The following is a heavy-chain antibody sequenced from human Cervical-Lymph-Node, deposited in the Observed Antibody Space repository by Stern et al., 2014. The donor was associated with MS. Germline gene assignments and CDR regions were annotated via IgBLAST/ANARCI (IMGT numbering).Heavy chain of an antibody. V-gene: IGHV3-30*04. D-gene: IGHD1-26*01. J-gene: IGHJ4*02. CDR2: IVYDGRDK. CDR3: AKGGSGSYLD. Sequence: QVQLVQSGGGVVQPGRSLRLSCAASGFVFRRYALHWVRQAPGKGLEWVAIIVYDGRDKCYTDSVKGRFTVSRDNSNNTVDLEMNSLRREDTAVYYCAKGGSGSYLDWGQGSLVTVSS. CDR1: GFVFRRYA.